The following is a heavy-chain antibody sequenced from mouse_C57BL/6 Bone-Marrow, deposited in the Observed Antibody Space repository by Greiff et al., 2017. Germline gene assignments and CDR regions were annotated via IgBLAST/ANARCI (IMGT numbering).Heavy chain of an antibody. CDR2: IRYSGST. D-gene: IGHD2-2*01. Sequence: EVQLVESGPGLVKPSQSLSLTCTVTGYSIISDYAWNWIRQFPGNKLEWMGYIRYSGSTSYNPSLKSRISITRATSKNQFFLQLNSVTTEDTATYYCARSRDGYGYFYYWGQGTTLTVSS. J-gene: IGHJ2*01. V-gene: IGHV3-2*02. CDR1: GYSIISDYA. CDR3: ARSRDGYGYFYY.